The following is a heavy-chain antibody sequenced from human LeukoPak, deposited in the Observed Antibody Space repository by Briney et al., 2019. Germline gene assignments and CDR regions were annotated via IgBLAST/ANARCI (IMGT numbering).Heavy chain of an antibody. J-gene: IGHJ3*02. D-gene: IGHD3-16*01. CDR3: ARPLTLGFTAFDI. Sequence: GASVKVSCKASGYTFTVYYMHWVRQAPGQGLEWVGRINPNSGGTNYAQKFQGRVTMTRDTSISTAYMELSRLRSDDTAVNSCARPLTLGFTAFDIWGQGTPVTVSS. CDR1: GYTFTVYY. V-gene: IGHV1-2*02. CDR2: INPNSGGT.